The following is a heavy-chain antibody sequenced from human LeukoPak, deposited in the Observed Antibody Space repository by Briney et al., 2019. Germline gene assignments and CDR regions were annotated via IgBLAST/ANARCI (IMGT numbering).Heavy chain of an antibody. V-gene: IGHV1-2*02. CDR3: ASSHKGAAVEDY. D-gene: IGHD6-13*01. J-gene: IGHJ4*02. Sequence: ASVKVSCKASGYTFTGYYMHWVRQAPGRGLEWMGWINPNSGGTNYAQKFQGRVTMTRDTSISTAYMELSRLRSDDTAVYYCASSHKGAAVEDYWGQGTLVTVSS. CDR1: GYTFTGYY. CDR2: INPNSGGT.